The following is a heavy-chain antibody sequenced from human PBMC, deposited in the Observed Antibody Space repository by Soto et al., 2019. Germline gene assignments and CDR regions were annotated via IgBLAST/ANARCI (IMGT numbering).Heavy chain of an antibody. Sequence: ASVKVSCKASGYTFTNYGITWVRQAPGQGLEWMGWINADYGNTNYEQKFQGRVTMTTDTSTNTAYMELRSLRSEDTAVYYCASPSPRDTAMVKVWYYYYGMDVWGQGTTVTVSS. CDR3: ASPSPRDTAMVKVWYYYYGMDV. CDR2: INADYGNT. CDR1: GYTFTNYG. V-gene: IGHV1-18*04. D-gene: IGHD5-18*01. J-gene: IGHJ6*02.